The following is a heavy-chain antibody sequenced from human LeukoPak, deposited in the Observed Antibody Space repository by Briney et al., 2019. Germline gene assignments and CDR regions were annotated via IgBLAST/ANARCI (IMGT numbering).Heavy chain of an antibody. J-gene: IGHJ6*02. CDR1: GFTFSSYA. CDR3: ARDPLGYSGYDNYYYGMDV. V-gene: IGHV3-30-3*01. Sequence: GRSLRLSCAASGFTFSSYAMHWVRQAPGKGLEWVAVISYDGSNKYYADSVKGRFTISRDDSKNTLYLQMNSLRAEDIAVYYCARDPLGYSGYDNYYYGMDVWGQGTTVTVSS. CDR2: ISYDGSNK. D-gene: IGHD5-12*01.